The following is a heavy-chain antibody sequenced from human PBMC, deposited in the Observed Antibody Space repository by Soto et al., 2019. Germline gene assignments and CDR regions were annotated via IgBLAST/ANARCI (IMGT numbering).Heavy chain of an antibody. CDR1: GYTFTGYY. J-gene: IGHJ3*02. CDR3: ARVVTPGYCSSTSCYHFSSAFDI. CDR2: INPNSGGT. V-gene: IGHV1-2*04. Sequence: ASVKVSCKASGYTFTGYYMHWVRQAPGQGLEWMGWINPNSGGTNYAQKFQGWVTMTRDTSISTAYMELSRLRSDDTAVYYCARVVTPGYCSSTSCYHFSSAFDIWGQGTMVTVSS. D-gene: IGHD2-2*01.